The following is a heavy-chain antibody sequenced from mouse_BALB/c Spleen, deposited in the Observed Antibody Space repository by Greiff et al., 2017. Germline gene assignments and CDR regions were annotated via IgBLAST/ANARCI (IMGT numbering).Heavy chain of an antibody. CDR1: GFTFSSYA. CDR2: ISSGGST. V-gene: IGHV5-6-5*01. D-gene: IGHD2-1*01. J-gene: IGHJ3*01. CDR3: ARDYGNYGWFAY. Sequence: EVKVVESGGGLVKPGGSLKLSCAASGFTFSSYAMSWVRQTPEKRLEWVASISSGGSTYYPDSVKGRFTISRDNARNILYLQMSSLRSEDTAMYYCARDYGNYGWFAYWGQGTLVTVSA.